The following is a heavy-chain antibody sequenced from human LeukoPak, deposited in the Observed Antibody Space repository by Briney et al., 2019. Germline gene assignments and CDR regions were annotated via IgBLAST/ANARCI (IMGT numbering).Heavy chain of an antibody. CDR1: GGSFSGYY. CDR2: INHSGST. J-gene: IGHJ5*02. V-gene: IGHV4-34*01. D-gene: IGHD3-22*01. Sequence: SETLPVTCAVYGGSFSGYYWSWIRQPPGKGLEWIGEINHSGSTNYNPSLKSRVTISVDTSKNQFSLKLSSVTAADTAVYYCARYYDSSGYYYFWFDPWGQGTLVTVSS. CDR3: ARYYDSSGYYYFWFDP.